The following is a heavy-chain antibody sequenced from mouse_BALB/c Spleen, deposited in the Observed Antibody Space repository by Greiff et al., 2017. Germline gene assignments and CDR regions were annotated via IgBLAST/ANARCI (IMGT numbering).Heavy chain of an antibody. D-gene: IGHD2-4*01. J-gene: IGHJ3*01. Sequence: LVESGPELVKPGASVKMSCKASGYTFTSYVMHWVKQKPGQGLEWIGYINPYNDGTKYNEKFKGKATLTSDKSSSTAYMELSSLTSEDSAVYYCARGGDYDGFAYWGQGTLVTVSA. V-gene: IGHV1-14*01. CDR2: INPYNDGT. CDR3: ARGGDYDGFAY. CDR1: GYTFTSYV.